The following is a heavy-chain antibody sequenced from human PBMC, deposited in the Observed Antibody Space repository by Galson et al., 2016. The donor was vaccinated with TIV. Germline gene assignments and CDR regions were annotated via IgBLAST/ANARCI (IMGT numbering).Heavy chain of an antibody. CDR1: GYRFSDYW. Sequence: QSGAEVKKPGESLKISCRGSGYRFSDYWIGWVRQTPEEGLEWMGVIYPGDSDTKYSPSFQGQVTISADKSINTAYLQWNRLKASDTAIYFCATLSGGWTNSSADGGQGTQLIVS. D-gene: IGHD6-19*01. CDR2: IYPGDSDT. V-gene: IGHV5-51*01. CDR3: ATLSGGWTNSSAD. J-gene: IGHJ1*01.